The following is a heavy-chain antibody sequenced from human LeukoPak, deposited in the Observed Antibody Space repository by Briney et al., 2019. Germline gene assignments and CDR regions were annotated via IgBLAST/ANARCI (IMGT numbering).Heavy chain of an antibody. V-gene: IGHV1-2*02. CDR2: INPNSGGT. D-gene: IGHD3-22*01. J-gene: IGHJ6*03. Sequence: ASVKVSCKASGYTFTGYYMHWVRQAPGQGLEWMGWINPNSGGTNYAQKFQGRVTMTRDTSISTAYMELSRLRSEDTAVYYCARGRYYDSSGYPYYYYMDVWGKGTTVTVSS. CDR3: ARGRYYDSSGYPYYYYMDV. CDR1: GYTFTGYY.